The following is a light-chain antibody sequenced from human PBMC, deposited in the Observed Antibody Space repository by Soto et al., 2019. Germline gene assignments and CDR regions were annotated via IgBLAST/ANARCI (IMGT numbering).Light chain of an antibody. Sequence: DIQMTQSPSSLSASVGDRVTITCRASQSVITYLSWYQQKPGKAPNILIYAASNLRSGVPSRFSGSGSGTEFTLTISKLQPEDFATYYCQRSYTTLSFGQGTKVEIK. CDR3: QRSYTTLS. CDR2: AAS. V-gene: IGKV1-39*01. CDR1: QSVITY. J-gene: IGKJ1*01.